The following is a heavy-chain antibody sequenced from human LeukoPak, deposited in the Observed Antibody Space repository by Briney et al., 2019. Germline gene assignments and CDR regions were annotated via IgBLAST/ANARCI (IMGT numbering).Heavy chain of an antibody. CDR2: MNPNSGNT. CDR1: GYTFTSYD. Sequence: ASVKVSCKASGYTFTSYDINWVRQATGQGLEWMGWMNPNSGNTGYAQKFQGRVTMTRNTSISTAYMELSSLRSEDTAVYYCARGTRATIFGVVIIRRRFDYWGQGTLATVSS. D-gene: IGHD3-3*01. V-gene: IGHV1-8*01. J-gene: IGHJ4*02. CDR3: ARGTRATIFGVVIIRRRFDY.